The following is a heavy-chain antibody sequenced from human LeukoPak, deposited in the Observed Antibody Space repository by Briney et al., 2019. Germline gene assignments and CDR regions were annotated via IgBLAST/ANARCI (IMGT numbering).Heavy chain of an antibody. D-gene: IGHD6-13*01. V-gene: IGHV3-23*01. CDR3: AKDRFGIAAAGTNWFDP. CDR2: ISGSGGST. CDR1: GFTFSSYA. J-gene: IGHJ5*02. Sequence: GGSLRLSCAASGFTFSSYAMSWVRQAPGKGLEWVSAISGSGGSTYYADSVKGRFTISRDNSKNTLYLQMDSLRAEDTAVYYCAKDRFGIAAAGTNWFDPWGQGTLVTVSS.